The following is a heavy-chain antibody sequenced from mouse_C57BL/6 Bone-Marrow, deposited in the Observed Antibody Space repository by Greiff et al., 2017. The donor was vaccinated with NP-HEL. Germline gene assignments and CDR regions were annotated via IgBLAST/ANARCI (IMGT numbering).Heavy chain of an antibody. D-gene: IGHD2-4*01. CDR1: GYTFTSYW. CDR2: IDPSDSYT. CDR3: ARRHDYDLCYFDY. J-gene: IGHJ2*01. Sequence: VQLQQPGAELVMPGASVKLSCKASGYTFTSYWMHWVKQRPGQGLEWIGEIDPSDSYTNYNQKFKGKSTLTVDKSSSTAYMQLSSLTSEDSAVYYGARRHDYDLCYFDYWGQGTTLTVSS. V-gene: IGHV1-69*01.